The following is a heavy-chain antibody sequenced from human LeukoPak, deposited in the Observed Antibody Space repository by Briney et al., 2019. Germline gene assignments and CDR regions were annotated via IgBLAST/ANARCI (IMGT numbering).Heavy chain of an antibody. D-gene: IGHD1-26*01. CDR1: GFTFSNYW. CDR3: ARDSGATFDY. Sequence: PGGSLRLSCAASGFTFSNYWMSWVHQAPGKGLEWVANIKQDGSEKYYVDSVRGRFTISRDNAKNSLYLQMNSLRVEDTAVYYCARDSGATFDYWGQGTLVTVSS. V-gene: IGHV3-7*01. CDR2: IKQDGSEK. J-gene: IGHJ4*02.